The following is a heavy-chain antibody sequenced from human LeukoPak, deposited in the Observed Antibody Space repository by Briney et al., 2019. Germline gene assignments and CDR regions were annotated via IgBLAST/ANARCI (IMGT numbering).Heavy chain of an antibody. CDR1: GFTLSTFW. V-gene: IGHV3-7*03. J-gene: IGHJ4*02. D-gene: IGHD6-19*01. CDR2: IKQDGSEK. Sequence: GWSLRLSCAASGFTLSTFWMNWVRQAPGKGLEWVANIKQDGSEKYYVDSVKDRFTISRDNAKNSLYLQMNSLRVEDSAVYYCAGGAGFLTDYWGQGTLVTVSS. CDR3: AGGAGFLTDY.